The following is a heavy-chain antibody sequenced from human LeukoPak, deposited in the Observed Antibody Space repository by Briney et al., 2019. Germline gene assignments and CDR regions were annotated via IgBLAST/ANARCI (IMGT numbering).Heavy chain of an antibody. J-gene: IGHJ4*02. Sequence: ASVKVSCKASGYSFTSYGISWVRQAPGQGLEWMGWISGYNSNTNYAQKFQGRVTITTDESTSTAYMELRSLRSDDTAVYYCARGSGSYDFWGQGTLVTVSS. D-gene: IGHD1-26*01. CDR3: ARGSGSYDF. V-gene: IGHV1-18*04. CDR1: GYSFTSYG. CDR2: ISGYNSNT.